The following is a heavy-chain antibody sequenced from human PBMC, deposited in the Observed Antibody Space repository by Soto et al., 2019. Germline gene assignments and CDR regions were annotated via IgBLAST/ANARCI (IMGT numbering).Heavy chain of an antibody. CDR3: AKREQWLAFFDY. J-gene: IGHJ4*02. Sequence: QVQLVESGGGVVQPGRSLRLSCAASGFTFSSYGMHWVRQAPGKGLEWVAVISYDGSNKYYADSVKGRFTISRDNSKNTLYLQMNSLRAEDTAVYYCAKREQWLAFFDYWGQGTLVTASS. D-gene: IGHD6-19*01. CDR1: GFTFSSYG. CDR2: ISYDGSNK. V-gene: IGHV3-30*18.